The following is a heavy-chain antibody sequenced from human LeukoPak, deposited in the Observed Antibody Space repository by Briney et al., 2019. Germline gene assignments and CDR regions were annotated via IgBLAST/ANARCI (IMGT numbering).Heavy chain of an antibody. CDR1: GFTFSSYT. CDR3: AREIKDVVVEPPARAISYYYYYMDV. CDR2: ISSSSRTV. J-gene: IGHJ6*03. Sequence: GGSLRLSCGVSGFTFSSYTMNWVRQASGKGLEWVSYISSSSRTVYYADSVKGRFTISRDNAKNSVYLQMNSLRVEDTAVYYCAREIKDVVVEPPARAISYYYYYMDVWGKGTTVTVSS. D-gene: IGHD2-2*01. V-gene: IGHV3-48*01.